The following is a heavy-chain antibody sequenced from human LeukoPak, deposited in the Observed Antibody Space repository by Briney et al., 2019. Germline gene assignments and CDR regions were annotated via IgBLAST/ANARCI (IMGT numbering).Heavy chain of an antibody. CDR2: VYYRGST. Sequence: SETLSLTCSVSCGSLSLYYWIGTRRPPGKGLEGSGDVYYRGSTNYNPSLTSQVPMSLDTSKNQFPLSLSSVAAADTAVYCCARIGSGNWYGWFEPWGQGTLVTVSS. CDR3: ARIGSGNWYGWFEP. D-gene: IGHD6-13*01. J-gene: IGHJ5*02. V-gene: IGHV4-59*13. CDR1: CGSLSLYY.